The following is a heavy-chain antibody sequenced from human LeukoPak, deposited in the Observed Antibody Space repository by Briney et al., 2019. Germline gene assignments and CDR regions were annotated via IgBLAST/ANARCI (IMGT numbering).Heavy chain of an antibody. D-gene: IGHD1-14*01. CDR2: IKPDENEK. Sequence: PGGSLRLSCAASGFTLNNYWMSWVRQAPGKGLEWVANIKPDENEKFYVDSVKGRFTISRDNAKNSLYLQMNSLRAEDTALYYCTRSPDGFDYWGQGTLVTVSS. V-gene: IGHV3-7*03. CDR3: TRSPDGFDY. CDR1: GFTLNNYW. J-gene: IGHJ4*02.